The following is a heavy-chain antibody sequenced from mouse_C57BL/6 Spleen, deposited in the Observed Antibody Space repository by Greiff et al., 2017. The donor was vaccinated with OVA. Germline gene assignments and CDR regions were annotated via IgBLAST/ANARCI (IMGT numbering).Heavy chain of an antibody. Sequence: VKVVESGAELVRPGASVTLSCKASGYTFTDYEMHWVKQTPVHGLEWIGAIDPETGGTAYNQKFKGKAILTADKSSSTAYMELRSLTSEDSSVYYCTRRELGFDYWGQGTTLTVSS. V-gene: IGHV1-15*01. D-gene: IGHD2-12*01. J-gene: IGHJ2*01. CDR2: IDPETGGT. CDR1: GYTFTDYE. CDR3: TRRELGFDY.